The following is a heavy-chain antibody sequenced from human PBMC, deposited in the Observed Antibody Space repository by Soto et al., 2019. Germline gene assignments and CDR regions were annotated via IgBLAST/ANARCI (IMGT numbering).Heavy chain of an antibody. Sequence: GGSLRLSCAASRFTSGYHAMNWVRQAPGKGLEWVSTISSNGENTHCADSVKGRFIISSDNSSNTVDLQKNSLRVEDTDIYDCVSWVSAHFDSWGQGTLVTVSS. D-gene: IGHD6-13*01. CDR3: VSWVSAHFDS. J-gene: IGHJ4*01. V-gene: IGHV3-23*01. CDR2: ISSNGENT. CDR1: RFTSGYHA.